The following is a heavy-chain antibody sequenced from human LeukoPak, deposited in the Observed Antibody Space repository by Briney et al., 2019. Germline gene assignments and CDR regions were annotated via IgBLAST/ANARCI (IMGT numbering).Heavy chain of an antibody. CDR1: GFTFSDYY. J-gene: IGHJ5*02. V-gene: IGHV3-11*06. CDR2: ISSSSSYT. Sequence: GGSLRLSCAASGFTFSDYYMSWIRQAPGKRLEWVSYISSSSSYTNYADSVKGRFTISRDNAKNSLYLQMNSLRAEDTAVYYCARDPTMVRVSDTINWFDPWGQGTLVTVSS. CDR3: ARDPTMVRVSDTINWFDP. D-gene: IGHD3-10*01.